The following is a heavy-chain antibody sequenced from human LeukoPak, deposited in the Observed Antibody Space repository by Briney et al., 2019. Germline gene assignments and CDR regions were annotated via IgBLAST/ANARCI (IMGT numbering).Heavy chain of an antibody. CDR3: AREGSSTSCYKY. J-gene: IGHJ4*02. D-gene: IGHD2-2*02. CDR1: GGSFSGYY. V-gene: IGHV4-34*01. Sequence: SETLSLTCAVHGGSFSGYYWSWIRQPPGKGLEWIGEINHSGSTNYNPSLKSRVTISVDTSKNQFSLKLSSVTAADTAVYYCAREGSSTSCYKYWGQGTLVTVSS. CDR2: INHSGST.